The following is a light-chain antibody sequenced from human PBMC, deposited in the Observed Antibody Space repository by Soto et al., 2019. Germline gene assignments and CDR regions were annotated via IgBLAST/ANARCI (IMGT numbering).Light chain of an antibody. V-gene: IGKV1-5*03. Sequence: DIQMTQSPSTLSASVGDRVTITCRASQSISSWLAWYQPKPGKAPKLLIYKASSLECGVPSRFRGSRSGTEFTLTISSLKPDDFATYYCQQYKIYSWKFGQGTKVDIK. CDR1: QSISSW. CDR2: KAS. CDR3: QQYKIYSWK. J-gene: IGKJ1*01.